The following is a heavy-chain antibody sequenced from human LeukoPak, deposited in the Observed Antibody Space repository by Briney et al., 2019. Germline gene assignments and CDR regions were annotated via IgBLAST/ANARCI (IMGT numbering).Heavy chain of an antibody. CDR3: ARHFSSYSSSSRLAY. J-gene: IGHJ4*02. D-gene: IGHD6-13*01. CDR1: GYSFTSYW. Sequence: GESLKISCKGSGYSFTSYWISWVRQMPGKGLEWMGRIDPSDSYTNYSPSLQGHITISADKSIATAYLQWSSLKASDTAMYYCARHFSSYSSSSRLAYWGQGTLVTVSS. CDR2: IDPSDSYT. V-gene: IGHV5-10-1*01.